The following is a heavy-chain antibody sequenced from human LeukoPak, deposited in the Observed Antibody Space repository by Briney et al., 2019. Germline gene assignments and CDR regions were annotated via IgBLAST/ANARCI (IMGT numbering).Heavy chain of an antibody. V-gene: IGHV4-38-2*02. CDR2: IYHSGST. D-gene: IGHD1-26*01. CDR1: GYSISSGYY. Sequence: SETLSLTCTVSGYSISSGYYWGWIRQPPGKGLEWIGSIYHSGSTYYNPSLKSRVTISVDTSKNQFSPKLSSVTAADTAVYYCARALGGSYSDFDYWGQGTLVTVSS. J-gene: IGHJ4*02. CDR3: ARALGGSYSDFDY.